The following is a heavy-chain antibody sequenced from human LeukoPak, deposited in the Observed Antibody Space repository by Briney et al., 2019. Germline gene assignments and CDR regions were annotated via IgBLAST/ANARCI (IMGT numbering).Heavy chain of an antibody. CDR2: INHSGST. D-gene: IGHD2-2*01. Sequence: SETLSLTCAVYGGSFSGYYWTWIRQPPGKGLEWIGEINHSGSTNYNPSLKSRVTISVDTSKNQFSLKLSSVTAADTAVYYCAREQRYCSSTSCYRRRSYYMDVWGKGTTVTISS. J-gene: IGHJ6*03. CDR1: GGSFSGYY. CDR3: AREQRYCSSTSCYRRRSYYMDV. V-gene: IGHV4-34*01.